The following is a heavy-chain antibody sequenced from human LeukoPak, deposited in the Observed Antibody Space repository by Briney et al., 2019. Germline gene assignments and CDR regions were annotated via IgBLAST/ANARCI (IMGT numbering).Heavy chain of an antibody. V-gene: IGHV3-9*01. J-gene: IGHJ3*02. CDR2: ISWNSGSI. CDR3: AKTTTGTFNDAFDI. Sequence: PGRSLRLSCAASGFTFDDYAMHWVRHAPGKGLGWVSGISWNSGSIVYADSVKGRFTISRDNAKNSLYLQMNSLRAEDTALYYCAKTTTGTFNDAFDIWGQGTMVTVSS. D-gene: IGHD1-1*01. CDR1: GFTFDDYA.